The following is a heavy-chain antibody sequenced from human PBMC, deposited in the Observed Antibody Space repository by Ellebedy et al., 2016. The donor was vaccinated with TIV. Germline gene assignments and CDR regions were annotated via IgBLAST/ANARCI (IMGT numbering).Heavy chain of an antibody. D-gene: IGHD2-2*01. CDR1: GGSIGSSYNY. Sequence: SETLSLXCSVSGGSIGSSYNYWVWIRQPPGKGLEWIGSIYSSGSTHYNAFLKSRLTISSDTSKNQFSLKLTSLTAADTAVYYCARGPAIDAFDIWGQGTMVTVSS. CDR3: ARGPAIDAFDI. CDR2: IYSSGST. J-gene: IGHJ3*02. V-gene: IGHV4-39*07.